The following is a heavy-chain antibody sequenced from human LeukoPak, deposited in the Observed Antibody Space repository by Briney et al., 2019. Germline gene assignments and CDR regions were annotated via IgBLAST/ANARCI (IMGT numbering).Heavy chain of an antibody. CDR1: GYTFTSYG. Sequence: GASVKVSCKASGYTFTSYGISWVRQAPGQGLEWMGWISAYNGNTNYAQKLQGRVTMTTDTSTSTAYMELRSLRSDDTAVYYCATYKTTYCSSTSCYYYYGMDVWGQGTTVTVSS. CDR3: ATYKTTYCSSTSCYYYYGMDV. D-gene: IGHD2-2*01. V-gene: IGHV1-18*01. CDR2: ISAYNGNT. J-gene: IGHJ6*02.